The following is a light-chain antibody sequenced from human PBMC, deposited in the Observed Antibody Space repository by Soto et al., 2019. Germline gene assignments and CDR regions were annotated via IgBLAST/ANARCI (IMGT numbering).Light chain of an antibody. CDR1: RNIGSS. CDR2: DAS. CDR3: EQYDSYWA. Sequence: DILMTQSPATVSASAGDTVTISCRASRNIGSSLAWYQQKPGSAPKVLIYDASNMATGIPSRFSGSGVETEFTLTISSVQPDDFATYYCEQYDSYWAFGQGTKVDI. J-gene: IGKJ1*01. V-gene: IGKV1-5*01.